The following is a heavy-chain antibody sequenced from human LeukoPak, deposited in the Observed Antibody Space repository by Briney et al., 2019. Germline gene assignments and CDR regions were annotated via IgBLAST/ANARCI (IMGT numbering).Heavy chain of an antibody. J-gene: IGHJ4*02. V-gene: IGHV1-2*02. CDR3: ARDRKWELLGLPDY. CDR1: GYTFTGYY. D-gene: IGHD1-26*01. CDR2: INPNSGGT. Sequence: ASVKVSCKASGYTFTGYYMHWVRQAPGQGLEWMGWINPNSGGTNYAQKFQGRVTMTRDTSISTAYMELSSLRSDDTAVHYCARDRKWELLGLPDYWAREPWSPSP.